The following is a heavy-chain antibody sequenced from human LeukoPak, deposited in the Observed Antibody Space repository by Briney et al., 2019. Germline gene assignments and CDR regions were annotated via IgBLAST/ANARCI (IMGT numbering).Heavy chain of an antibody. CDR3: ARGGVKQWMDN. D-gene: IGHD6-19*01. CDR1: GYTFTSYG. J-gene: IGHJ4*02. CDR2: INPNSGGT. Sequence: ASVKVSCKASGYTFTSYGISWVRQAPGQGLEWMGWINPNSGGTNYAQKFQGRVTMTRDTSISTAYMELSRLRSDDTAVYYCARGGVKQWMDNWGQGTLVTVSS. V-gene: IGHV1-2*02.